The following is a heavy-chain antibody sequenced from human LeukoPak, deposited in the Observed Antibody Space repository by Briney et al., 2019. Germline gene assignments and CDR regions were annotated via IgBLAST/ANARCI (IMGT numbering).Heavy chain of an antibody. CDR3: ARGYDSSGYYSEEYYFDY. D-gene: IGHD3-22*01. CDR2: TYYRSKWYN. J-gene: IGHJ4*02. CDR1: GDSVSSNSAA. Sequence: SQTLSLTCAISGDSVSSNSAAWNSIRQSPSRCLEWLGRTYYRSKWYNDYAVSVKSRITINPDTSKNQFPLQLNSVTPEDTAVYYCARGYDSSGYYSEEYYFDYWGQGTLVTVSS. V-gene: IGHV6-1*01.